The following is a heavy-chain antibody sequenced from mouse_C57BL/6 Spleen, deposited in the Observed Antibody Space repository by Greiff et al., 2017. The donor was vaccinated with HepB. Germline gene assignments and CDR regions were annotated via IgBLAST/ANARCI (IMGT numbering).Heavy chain of an antibody. CDR1: GYTFTSYW. V-gene: IGHV1-5*01. CDR2: IYPGNSDT. J-gene: IGHJ4*01. CDR3: TRLTTVVATDYAMDY. Sequence: EVQLQQSGTVLARPGASVKMSCKTSGYTFTSYWMHWVKQRPGQGLEWIGAIYPGNSDTSSNQKFKGKAKLTAVTSASTAYMELSSLTNEDSAVYYCTRLTTVVATDYAMDYWGQGTSVTVSS. D-gene: IGHD1-1*01.